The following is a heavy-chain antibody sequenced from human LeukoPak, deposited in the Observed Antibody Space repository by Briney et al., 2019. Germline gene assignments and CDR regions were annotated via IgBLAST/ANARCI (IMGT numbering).Heavy chain of an antibody. J-gene: IGHJ4*02. D-gene: IGHD6-19*01. CDR2: IYYSGST. CDR1: GVSVSSGSYY. V-gene: IGHV4-61*01. CDR3: ARKVAGIFDY. Sequence: SETLSLTCTVSGVSVSSGSYYWSWIRQPPGKGLEWIGYIYYSGSTNYNPSLKSRVTISVDTSKNQFSLKLSSVTAADTAVYYCARKVAGIFDYWGQGTLVTVSS.